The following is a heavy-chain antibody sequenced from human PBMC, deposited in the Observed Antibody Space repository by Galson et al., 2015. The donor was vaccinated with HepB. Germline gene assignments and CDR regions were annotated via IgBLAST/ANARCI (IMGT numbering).Heavy chain of an antibody. V-gene: IGHV1-18*04. CDR2: ISAHNGNT. CDR3: VRGIAVASSYYFDH. J-gene: IGHJ4*02. CDR1: GYTFTAYG. Sequence: SVKVSCKASGYTFTAYGINWVRQAPGQGLEWMGWISAHNGNTKYAQKIQGRVTMTTDTSSSTAYMELRSLRSDDTAVYYCVRGIAVASSYYFDHWGQGTRVTVSS. D-gene: IGHD6-19*01.